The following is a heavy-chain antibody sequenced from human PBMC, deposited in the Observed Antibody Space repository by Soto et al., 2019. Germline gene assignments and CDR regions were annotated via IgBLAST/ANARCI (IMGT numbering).Heavy chain of an antibody. CDR3: ANDVTATTNY. CDR2: ITGIGGTT. Sequence: EVQLVESGGGLVQPGGSLRLSCAASGFTFSSYAMSWVRQAPGKGLQWVSTITGIGGTTYYADSVKGRFTISRDNSKNTLYLQTNRLRAEDTALYYCANDVTATTNYWGQGTLVTVSS. D-gene: IGHD2-21*02. CDR1: GFTFSSYA. V-gene: IGHV3-23*04. J-gene: IGHJ4*02.